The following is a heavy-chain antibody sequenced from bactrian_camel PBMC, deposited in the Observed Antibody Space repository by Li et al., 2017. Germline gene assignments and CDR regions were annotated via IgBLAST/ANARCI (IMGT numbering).Heavy chain of an antibody. CDR1: GDTIGRYC. D-gene: IGHD4*01. CDR2: TYTGGGDT. CDR3: AAANIPPLTLSVEYFND. V-gene: IGHV3S40*01. J-gene: IGHJ4*01. Sequence: VQLVESGGASVQAGGSLRLSCVAAGDTIGRYCMGRFRQGPGKAREQVAATYTGGGDTNYADSVKGRFTISQDKAKNTVYLQMNSLNPEDTAMYYCAAANIPPLTLSVEYFNDWGQGTQVTVS.